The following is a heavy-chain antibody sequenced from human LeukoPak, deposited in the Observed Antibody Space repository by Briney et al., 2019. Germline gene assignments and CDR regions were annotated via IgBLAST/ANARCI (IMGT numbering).Heavy chain of an antibody. V-gene: IGHV4-39*07. D-gene: IGHD1-26*01. CDR2: INHSGST. J-gene: IGHJ4*02. Sequence: SETLSLTCTVSGGSISSSSYYWSWIRQPPGKGLEWIGEINHSGSTNYNPSLKSRVTISVDTSKNQFSLKLSSVTAADTAVYYCARGHSGSYFDYWGQGTLVTVSS. CDR1: GGSISSSSYY. CDR3: ARGHSGSYFDY.